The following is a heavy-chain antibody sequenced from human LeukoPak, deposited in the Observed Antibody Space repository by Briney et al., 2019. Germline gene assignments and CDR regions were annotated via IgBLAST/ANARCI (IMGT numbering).Heavy chain of an antibody. Sequence: GASVKVSCKASGYTFTSYDINWVRQATGQGLEWMGWMNPNSGNTGYAQKFQGRVTMTRNTSISTAYMELSSLRSEDTAVYHCARGGAYYYGSGSYYNVATDWGQGTLVTVSS. D-gene: IGHD3-10*01. J-gene: IGHJ4*02. CDR3: ARGGAYYYGSGSYYNVATD. CDR1: GYTFTSYD. CDR2: MNPNSGNT. V-gene: IGHV1-8*01.